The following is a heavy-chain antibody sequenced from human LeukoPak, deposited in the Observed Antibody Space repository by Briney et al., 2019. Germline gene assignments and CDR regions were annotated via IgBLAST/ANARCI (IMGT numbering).Heavy chain of an antibody. CDR3: ARSSIVVVSILDY. V-gene: IGHV3-64*01. CDR2: ISSNGGST. J-gene: IGHJ4*02. D-gene: IGHD2-2*01. CDR1: GFPFSSYA. Sequence: PGGALRLSCAASGFPFSSYAMHWVRQAPAKGLEYVSAISSNGGSTSYANSVKGRFTISRDNSKNTLYLQMGSLRAEDMAVYYCARSSIVVVSILDYWGQGTLVTVSS.